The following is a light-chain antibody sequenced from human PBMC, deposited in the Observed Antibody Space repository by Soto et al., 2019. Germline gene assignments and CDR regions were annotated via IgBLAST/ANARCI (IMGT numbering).Light chain of an antibody. CDR3: QQYGSSLTIT. V-gene: IGKV3-20*01. Sequence: EIVLTQSPGTLSLSPGERATLSCRASQSVNSNYLAWYQQKPGQAPRLLIYGASSRATGIPDRFSGSGSGTDFTLIISRLEPEDFAVYYCQQYGSSLTITFGQGTRLEIK. CDR1: QSVNSNY. CDR2: GAS. J-gene: IGKJ5*01.